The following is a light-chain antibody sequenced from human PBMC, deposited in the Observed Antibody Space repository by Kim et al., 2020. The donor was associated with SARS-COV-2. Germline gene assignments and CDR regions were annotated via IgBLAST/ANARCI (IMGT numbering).Light chain of an antibody. CDR3: QVWDTDTDDYV. J-gene: IGLJ1*01. V-gene: IGLV3-21*01. CDR2: YDS. Sequence: SYELTQPPSVSVAPRQTARITCGGNNIGGHSVHWYQQKPGQAPVLVIYYDSDRPSGIPERFSGSKAATTATLTISRVEAGDEADYYCQVWDTDTDDYVFG. CDR1: NIGGHS.